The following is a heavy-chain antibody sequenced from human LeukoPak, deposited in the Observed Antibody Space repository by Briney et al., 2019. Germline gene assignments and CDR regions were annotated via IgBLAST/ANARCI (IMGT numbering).Heavy chain of an antibody. V-gene: IGHV4-39*01. CDR2: IYYSVRT. CDR1: GGSISSSIDY. D-gene: IGHD6-19*01. CDR3: ARQNFYSGGRHIDY. Sequence: SETLSLTCTVSGGSISSSIDYWGWIRQPPVKGLEWIGSIYYSVRTYYNPSLKSRVTISLDTSKNQFSLKLSSVAAADTAVYYCARQNFYSGGRHIDYWGQGTLVTVSS. J-gene: IGHJ4*02.